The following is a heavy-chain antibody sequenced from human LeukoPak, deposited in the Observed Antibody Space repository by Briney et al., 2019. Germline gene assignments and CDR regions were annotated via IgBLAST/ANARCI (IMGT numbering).Heavy chain of an antibody. D-gene: IGHD3-22*01. V-gene: IGHV5-51*01. CDR3: ARSDYYDSSGPEDDAFDI. Sequence: GESLKISCKGSGYSFTSYWIGWVRQMPGKGLEWMGIIYPGDSDTRYSPSFQGQVTISADKSISTAYLQWSSLKASDTAMYYCARSDYYDSSGPEDDAFDIWGQGTVVTVSS. CDR1: GYSFTSYW. CDR2: IYPGDSDT. J-gene: IGHJ3*02.